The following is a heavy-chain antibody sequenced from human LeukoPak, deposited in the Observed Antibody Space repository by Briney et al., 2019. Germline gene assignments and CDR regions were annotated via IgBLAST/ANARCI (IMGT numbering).Heavy chain of an antibody. J-gene: IGHJ4*02. V-gene: IGHV4-39*01. D-gene: IGHD5/OR15-5a*01. Sequence: PSETLSLTCTVSGGSISSSSYYWGWIRQPPGKGLEWIGSIYYSGITYYNHFNSSLKSRVTISIDTSKNQFSLRLTSVTAADTAVYFCATLVSTRYYFDYWGQGTLVTVSS. CDR3: ATLVSTRYYFDY. CDR2: IYYSGIT. CDR1: GGSISSSSYY.